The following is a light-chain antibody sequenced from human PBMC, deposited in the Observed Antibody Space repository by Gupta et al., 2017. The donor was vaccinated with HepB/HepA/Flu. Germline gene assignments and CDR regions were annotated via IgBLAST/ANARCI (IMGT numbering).Light chain of an antibody. V-gene: IGLV2-11*01. CDR2: DVT. J-gene: IGLJ1*01. CDR1: SNDVGGYNR. Sequence: QSAPTQPRSVSGSPGQSVTISCTGTSNDVGGYNRVSWYEQRPGKAPKLILYDVTERPAGVPDRFSGSKSGNTASLTISGLQADDEADYYCSSHAGRVTWVFGTGTTVTVL. CDR3: SSHAGRVTWV.